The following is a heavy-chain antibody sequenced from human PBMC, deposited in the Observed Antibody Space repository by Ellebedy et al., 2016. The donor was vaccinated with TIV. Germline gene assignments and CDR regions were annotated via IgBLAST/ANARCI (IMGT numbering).Heavy chain of an antibody. D-gene: IGHD1-26*01. Sequence: GESLKISCAASGFTFSSYWMSWVRQAPGKGLEWVANIKQDGSKRFYVDSVKGRITISRDNAKNLLYLQMNNLRAEDTAVYYCARDTLVGVTDSYFDYWGQGTPVTVSS. CDR2: IKQDGSKR. CDR3: ARDTLVGVTDSYFDY. V-gene: IGHV3-7*03. J-gene: IGHJ4*02. CDR1: GFTFSSYW.